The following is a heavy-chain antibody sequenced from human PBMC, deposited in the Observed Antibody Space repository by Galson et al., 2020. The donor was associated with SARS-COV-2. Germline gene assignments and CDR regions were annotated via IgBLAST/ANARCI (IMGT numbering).Heavy chain of an antibody. CDR1: GGSIRSPRHY. CDR3: AREDVVAVPAAEGYMDV. Sequence: SQTLSLTCTVSGGSIRSPRHYWGWVRQTPGKGLEWIGSIYYSGYIFYNPSLKSRVTISIDTSNNLFSLHLSSVTAADTAVYYCAREDVVAVPAAEGYMDVWGKGTTVTVSS. J-gene: IGHJ6*03. D-gene: IGHD2-2*01. CDR2: IYYSGYI. V-gene: IGHV4-39*02.